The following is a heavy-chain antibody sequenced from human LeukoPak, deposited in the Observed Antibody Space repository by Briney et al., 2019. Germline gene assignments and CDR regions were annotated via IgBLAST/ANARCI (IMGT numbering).Heavy chain of an antibody. J-gene: IGHJ4*02. Sequence: SETLSLTCSVSGVSISGYYWNWLRQPPGKGLEWIGRIYSSGNTNYNPFLKSRVTMSVDTSKNQFFLKLFSVTAAYTAVYYCARDLGGYNYGYSFDGWGQGTMVTSSS. CDR2: IYSSGNT. D-gene: IGHD5-18*01. CDR3: ARDLGGYNYGYSFDG. CDR1: GVSISGYY. V-gene: IGHV4-4*07.